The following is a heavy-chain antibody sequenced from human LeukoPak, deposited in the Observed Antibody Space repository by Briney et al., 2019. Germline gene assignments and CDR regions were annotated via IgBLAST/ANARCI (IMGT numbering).Heavy chain of an antibody. D-gene: IGHD6-13*01. J-gene: IGHJ4*02. V-gene: IGHV3-23*01. CDR3: AKERSGIPAAANY. Sequence: GGFLRLSCAASGFTFSSYAMSWVRQAPGKGLDWVSGISGSDGSTYYADSVKGRFTISRDNSKNTLYLQMNSLRAEDTAVYYCAKERSGIPAAANYRGQGTLVTVSS. CDR1: GFTFSSYA. CDR2: ISGSDGST.